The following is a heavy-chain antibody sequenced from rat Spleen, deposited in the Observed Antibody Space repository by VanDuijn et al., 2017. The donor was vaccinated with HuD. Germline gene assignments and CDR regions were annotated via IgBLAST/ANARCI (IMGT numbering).Heavy chain of an antibody. Sequence: EVQLVESGGGLVQPGRSLKLSCAASGFTFSNYGMNWIRQAPTKGLEWVASISPSGASTHYRDSVKGRFTISRDHAKSTLDLQMDSLRSEDTATYYCTREYRYFFDYWGQGVMVIVSS. D-gene: IGHD1-5*01. V-gene: IGHV5-19*01. CDR2: ISPSGAST. J-gene: IGHJ2*01. CDR1: GFTFSNYG. CDR3: TREYRYFFDY.